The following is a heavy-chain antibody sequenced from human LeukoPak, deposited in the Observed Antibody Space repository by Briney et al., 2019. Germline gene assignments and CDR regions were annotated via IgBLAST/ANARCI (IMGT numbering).Heavy chain of an antibody. D-gene: IGHD3-10*01. V-gene: IGHV3-30*18. CDR3: AKDAYYSSGTYAEY. CDR2: TSKDGNNK. J-gene: IGHJ4*02. Sequence: PGRALRLSRAASGFTFSSYAMHWVRPAPGKGLEGVGVTSKDGNNKYNADSVQGRFTISSDNSKHTLYLQMNSLRVEDTALYYCAKDAYYSSGTYAEYWGEGTLVTVSS. CDR1: GFTFSSYA.